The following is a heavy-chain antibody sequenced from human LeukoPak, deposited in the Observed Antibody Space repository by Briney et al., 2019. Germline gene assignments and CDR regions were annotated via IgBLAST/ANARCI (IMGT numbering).Heavy chain of an antibody. Sequence: PGGSLRLSCAASGFTFSNAWMSWVRQGPGKGLEWIGRIKSKTDGGTTDYAAPVKGRFTISRDDSKHTLYLEVNSLKTEDTAVYYCTTGNWGSFSYWGQGTLVTVSS. CDR3: TTGNWGSFSY. D-gene: IGHD7-27*01. CDR2: IKSKTDGGTT. CDR1: GFTFSNAW. V-gene: IGHV3-15*01. J-gene: IGHJ4*02.